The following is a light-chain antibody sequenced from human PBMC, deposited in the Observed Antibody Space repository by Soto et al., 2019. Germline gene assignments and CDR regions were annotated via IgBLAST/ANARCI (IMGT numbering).Light chain of an antibody. CDR1: SSDIALYNY. CDR2: EVT. CDR3: SSYTSSRSLV. Sequence: QSVLTQPASVSGSPGQSNTISCTETSSDIALYNYVSWYQQHPGKAPKLVIYEVTHRPSGVSNRFSGSKSGNTASLTISGLQTDDEADYYCSSYTSSRSLVFGTGTKVTVL. V-gene: IGLV2-14*01. J-gene: IGLJ1*01.